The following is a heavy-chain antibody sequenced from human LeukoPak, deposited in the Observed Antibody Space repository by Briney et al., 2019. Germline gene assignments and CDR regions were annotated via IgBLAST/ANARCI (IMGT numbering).Heavy chain of an antibody. Sequence: PSETLSLTCTVSGGSISSYYWSWIRQPPGKGLEWIGYIYYSGSTNYNPSLKSRVTISVDTSKNQFSLKLSSVTAADTAVYYCARDPTITMVRGVITLWGQGTLVTVSS. V-gene: IGHV4-59*01. CDR3: ARDPTITMVRGVITL. J-gene: IGHJ4*02. D-gene: IGHD3-10*01. CDR2: IYYSGST. CDR1: GGSISSYY.